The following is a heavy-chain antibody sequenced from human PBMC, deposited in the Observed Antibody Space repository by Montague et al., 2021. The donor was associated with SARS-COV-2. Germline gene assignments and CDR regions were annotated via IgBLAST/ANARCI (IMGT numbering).Heavy chain of an antibody. CDR3: ARQRCSSTSCYVHDPYFDY. J-gene: IGHJ4*02. V-gene: IGHV4-59*08. D-gene: IGHD2-2*01. CDR1: GGSISSYY. Sequence: SETLSLTCTVSGGSISSYYWSWIRQPPGKGLEWIGYIYYSGSTNYNPSLESRVTISVDTSKNQFSLKLSSVTAADTAVYYCARQRCSSTSCYVHDPYFDYWGQGTLVTVSS. CDR2: IYYSGST.